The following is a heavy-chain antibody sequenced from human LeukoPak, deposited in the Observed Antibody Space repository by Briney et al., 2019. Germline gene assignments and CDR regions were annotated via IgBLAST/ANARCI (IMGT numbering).Heavy chain of an antibody. CDR1: GYTFTGHY. V-gene: IGHV1-2*02. D-gene: IGHD3-9*01. CDR2: INPNNGGT. J-gene: IGHJ5*02. Sequence: GASVKVSCKASGYTFTGHYMHWLRQAPEQGLEWMGWINPNNGGTNYAQKFQGRVTVTRDTSISTAYMELSRLRSDDTAVYYCARVEHFDWLTYNWFDPWGQGTLVTVSS. CDR3: ARVEHFDWLTYNWFDP.